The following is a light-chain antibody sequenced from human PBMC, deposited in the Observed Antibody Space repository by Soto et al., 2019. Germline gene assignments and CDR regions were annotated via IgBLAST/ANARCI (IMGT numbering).Light chain of an antibody. V-gene: IGKV3-11*01. CDR3: QQRNSWPLT. J-gene: IGKJ4*01. CDR2: DAS. CDR1: QSVSNNY. Sequence: EIVMTQSPATLSVSPGERATLSCRASQSVSNNYLAWYQQKPGQAPRLLIYDASKRATGIPARFSGSGSGTDFTLTISSLEPEDFAFYYCQQRNSWPLTFGGGTKVDIK.